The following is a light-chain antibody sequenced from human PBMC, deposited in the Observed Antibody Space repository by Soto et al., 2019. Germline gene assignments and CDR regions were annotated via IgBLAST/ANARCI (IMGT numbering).Light chain of an antibody. V-gene: IGLV1-47*01. CDR3: AAWYDNLSGLV. J-gene: IGLJ2*01. Sequence: QSVLTQPPSASGTPGQTVTISCSGGSSNVGSNYVSWYHQLPGAAPRLLMYRADQRPSGVPDRFSGSKSGTSASLAISGLRFEDEADYYCAAWYDNLSGLVFGGGTRLTVL. CDR1: SSNVGSNY. CDR2: RAD.